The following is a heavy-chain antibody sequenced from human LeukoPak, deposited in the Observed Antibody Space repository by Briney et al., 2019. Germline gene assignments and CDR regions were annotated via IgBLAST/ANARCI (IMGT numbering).Heavy chain of an antibody. Sequence: GGSLRLSCAASGFTFSSYGMHWVRQAPGKGLEWVANIKQDGSEKYYVDSVKGRFTISRDNAKNSLYLQMNSLRAEDTAVYYCARSWSRFDYWGQGTLVTVSS. J-gene: IGHJ4*02. V-gene: IGHV3-7*03. CDR1: GFTFSSYG. CDR2: IKQDGSEK. D-gene: IGHD1-26*01. CDR3: ARSWSRFDY.